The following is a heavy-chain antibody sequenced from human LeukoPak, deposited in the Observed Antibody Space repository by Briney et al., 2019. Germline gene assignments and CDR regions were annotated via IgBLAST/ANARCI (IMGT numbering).Heavy chain of an antibody. V-gene: IGHV1-2*02. Sequence: ASVKVSCKASGYTFTGYYMHWVRQAPGQGLEWMGWVNPHSGGRNLAQKFQGRVTMTRDTSSTTAYLELSGLTSDDTAMYYCAKVRDRLSSFYPAAWGQGTLVTVSS. CDR3: AKVRDRLSSFYPAA. CDR1: GYTFTGYY. J-gene: IGHJ4*02. CDR2: VNPHSGGR. D-gene: IGHD6-13*01.